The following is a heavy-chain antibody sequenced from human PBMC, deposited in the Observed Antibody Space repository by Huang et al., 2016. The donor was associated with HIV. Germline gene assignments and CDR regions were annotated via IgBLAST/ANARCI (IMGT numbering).Heavy chain of an antibody. CDR1: GYSFSSYW. J-gene: IGHJ3*02. CDR3: ARQHPGYDVFAI. D-gene: IGHD5-12*01. V-gene: IGHV5-51*01. CDR2: IYPADSDT. Sequence: AEVKKPGESLKISCRVSGYSFSSYWIGWVRQMPGGGREWMGVIYPADSDTKYSPSFRGQVTISVDKSLDSAYLQWRSLKPSDTATYYCARQHPGYDVFAIWGQGTAVTVS.